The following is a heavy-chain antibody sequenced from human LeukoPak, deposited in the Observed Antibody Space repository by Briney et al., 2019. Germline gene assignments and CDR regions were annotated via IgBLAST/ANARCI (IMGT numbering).Heavy chain of an antibody. V-gene: IGHV1-69*01. D-gene: IGHD1-26*01. CDR2: IIPIFGTA. J-gene: IGHJ4*02. Sequence: SVKVSCKASGGTFSSYAISWVRQAPGQGLEWMGGIIPIFGTANYAQKFQGRVTITADESTSTAYMELSSLRSEDTAVYYCARAGSGSYWRREQVSYFDYWGQGTLVTVSS. CDR1: GGTFSSYA. CDR3: ARAGSGSYWRREQVSYFDY.